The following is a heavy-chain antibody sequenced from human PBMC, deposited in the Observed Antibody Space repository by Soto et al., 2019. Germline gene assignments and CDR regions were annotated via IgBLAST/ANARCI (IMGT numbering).Heavy chain of an antibody. CDR1: GFTFSSYS. Sequence: GGSLRLSCAASGFTFSSYSVNWVRRAPGKGLEWVSSISSSSSYIYYADSVKGRFTISRDNAKNSLYLQMNSLRAEDTAVYYCARVPKDPYYDILTGYYERADAFDIWGQGTMVT. J-gene: IGHJ3*02. CDR3: ARVPKDPYYDILTGYYERADAFDI. D-gene: IGHD3-9*01. V-gene: IGHV3-21*01. CDR2: ISSSSSYI.